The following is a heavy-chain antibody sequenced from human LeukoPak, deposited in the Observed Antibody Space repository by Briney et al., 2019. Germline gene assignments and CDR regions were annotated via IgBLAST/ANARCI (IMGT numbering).Heavy chain of an antibody. Sequence: SETLSLTCTVSGGSITTDCWIWIRQPPGKGLEWIAYIYSSGMTNYNRSLKSRGTISVDPSKDQLSLKLDSVTAADTAVFYCGRRTPCHQLDEYVAYYFDLWGQGTLVTVSS. CDR2: IYSSGMT. V-gene: IGHV4-4*09. D-gene: IGHD3/OR15-3a*01. CDR3: GRRTPCHQLDEYVAYYFDL. CDR1: GGSITTDC. J-gene: IGHJ4*02.